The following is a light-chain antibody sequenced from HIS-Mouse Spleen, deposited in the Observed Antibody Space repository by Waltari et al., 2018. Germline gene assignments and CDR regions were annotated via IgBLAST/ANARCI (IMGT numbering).Light chain of an antibody. Sequence: SSELTQDPAVSVALGQTGRITCQGASLRSYYASWYQQKPGQAPVPVIYGKNNRPSGIPDRFSGSSSGNTASLTITGAQAEDEADYYCNSRDSSGNHVVFGGGTKLTVL. CDR2: GKN. V-gene: IGLV3-19*01. CDR1: SLRSYY. CDR3: NSRDSSGNHVV. J-gene: IGLJ2*01.